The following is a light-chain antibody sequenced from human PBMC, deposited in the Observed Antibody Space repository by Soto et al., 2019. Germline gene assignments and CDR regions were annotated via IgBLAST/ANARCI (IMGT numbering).Light chain of an antibody. J-gene: IGKJ2*01. CDR1: QDISNY. CDR2: DAS. Sequence: DIKMTQSPSSLSASVGDRVTISCQASQDISNYLNWYQQKPGKAPKFLIYDASNLETGVPSRFSGRGSGTDFTFTISSLQPEDIATYYCQQHGNLPYTFGQGTKLEIK. V-gene: IGKV1-33*01. CDR3: QQHGNLPYT.